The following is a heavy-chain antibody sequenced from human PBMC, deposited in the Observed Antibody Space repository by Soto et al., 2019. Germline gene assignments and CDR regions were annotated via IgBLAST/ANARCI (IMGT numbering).Heavy chain of an antibody. D-gene: IGHD1-1*01. CDR1: GGSISSYY. CDR2: IYYSGST. CDR3: ARGGRKNWNSGY. Sequence: SETLSLTCTVSGGSISSYYWSWIRQPPGKGLEWIGYIYYSGSTNYNASLKSRVTISVDTSKNQFSLKLNSVTAADTAVYYCARGGRKNWNSGYWGQGTLVTVSS. J-gene: IGHJ4*02. V-gene: IGHV4-59*01.